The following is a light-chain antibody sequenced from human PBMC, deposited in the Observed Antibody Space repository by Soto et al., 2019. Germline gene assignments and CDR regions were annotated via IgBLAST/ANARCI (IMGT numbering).Light chain of an antibody. J-gene: IGKJ3*01. CDR3: QQFNNYPT. V-gene: IGKV1D-13*01. CDR2: DAS. Sequence: AIQLTQSPSSLSASVGDRVTITCRASQGISSALAWYQQKPGKAPKLLIYDASSLESGVPSRFSGSGSGTDFTLTISSLQPEDFVTYYCQQFNNYPTFGPGTKVDIK. CDR1: QGISSA.